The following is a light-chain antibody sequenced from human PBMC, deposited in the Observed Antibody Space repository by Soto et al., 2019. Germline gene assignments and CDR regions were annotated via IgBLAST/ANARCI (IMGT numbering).Light chain of an antibody. J-gene: IGKJ2*01. CDR1: QSVGSN. CDR3: QQYNDWPYT. Sequence: EIVMTQSPATLSVSPGERATLSCRAAQSVGSNLAWYQQKPGQAPRLLIYGASTRATGIPVRFSGSGSGTEFTLTISGLQSEDFVVYYCQQYNDWPYTFGQGTKLEIK. CDR2: GAS. V-gene: IGKV3-15*01.